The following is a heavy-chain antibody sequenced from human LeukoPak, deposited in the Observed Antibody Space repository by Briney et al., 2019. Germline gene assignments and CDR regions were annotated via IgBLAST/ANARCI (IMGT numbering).Heavy chain of an antibody. V-gene: IGHV4-38-2*02. CDR2: IHHSGST. CDR3: ARRPQWVGVRGGCDY. CDR1: GYSISSGYY. J-gene: IGHJ4*02. D-gene: IGHD6-19*01. Sequence: PSETLSLTCTVSGYSISSGYYWGWIRQPPGKGLEWIGSIHHSGSTNYNPSLKSRVTISLDTSKNQFSLKLGSVTAADTAVYYCARRPQWVGVRGGCDYWGQGTLVTVSS.